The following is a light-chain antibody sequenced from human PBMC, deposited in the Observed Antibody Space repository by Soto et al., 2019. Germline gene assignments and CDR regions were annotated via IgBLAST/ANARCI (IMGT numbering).Light chain of an antibody. CDR2: EGT. Sequence: SVLTQPASVSGSPGQSITISCTGTSSDVGSGSHNLVSWYQQRPGKAPKVMIYEGTKRPSGVSNRFSGSKSGNTASLTISGLQAEDEADYYCCSYAGSFTYVFGTGTKVTVL. CDR1: SSDVGSGSHNL. CDR3: CSYAGSFTYV. V-gene: IGLV2-23*01. J-gene: IGLJ1*01.